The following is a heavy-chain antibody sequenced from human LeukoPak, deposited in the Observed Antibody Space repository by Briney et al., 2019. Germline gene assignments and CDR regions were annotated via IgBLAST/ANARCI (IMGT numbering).Heavy chain of an antibody. Sequence: ASVKVSCKASGYTFTGYYMHWVRQAPGQGLEWMGWINPNSGDTNYAQKFQDRVTMTRDTSISTAYMELSRLGSDDTAVYYCARGGWAAAKIDPWGQGTLVTVSS. J-gene: IGHJ5*02. D-gene: IGHD6-13*01. V-gene: IGHV1-2*02. CDR3: ARGGWAAAKIDP. CDR1: GYTFTGYY. CDR2: INPNSGDT.